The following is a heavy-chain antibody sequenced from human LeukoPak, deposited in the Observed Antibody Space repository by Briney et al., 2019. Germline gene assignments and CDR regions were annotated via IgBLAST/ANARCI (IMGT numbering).Heavy chain of an antibody. Sequence: SETLSLTCTGSGGSISSVSYYWSWIRQPAGKGLEWIGRIYTSGCTNYNPSLKSRVTISVDTSKNQFSLKLSSVTAADTAVYYCARDPIVAVPAATYYYYGMDAWGQGTTVTVSS. J-gene: IGHJ6*02. D-gene: IGHD2-2*01. CDR1: GGSISSVSYY. CDR2: IYTSGCT. V-gene: IGHV4-61*02. CDR3: ARDPIVAVPAATYYYYGMDA.